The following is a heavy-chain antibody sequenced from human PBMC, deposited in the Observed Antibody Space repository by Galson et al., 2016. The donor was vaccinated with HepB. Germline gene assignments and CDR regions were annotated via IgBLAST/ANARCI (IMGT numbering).Heavy chain of an antibody. V-gene: IGHV4-34*01. J-gene: IGHJ6*02. CDR3: SRAPPVTSPRLQAPRYHDYGMDV. Sequence: ETLSLTCAVYGGSFSGLYWRWIRQSPGKGLEWIGEIDYRGGTNYNPSLESRVTISADSSKNQFSLQVRSVTAADTAVYYCSRAPPVTSPRLQAPRYHDYGMDVWGQGTTVTVSS. CDR2: IDYRGGT. CDR1: GGSFSGLY. D-gene: IGHD4-11*01.